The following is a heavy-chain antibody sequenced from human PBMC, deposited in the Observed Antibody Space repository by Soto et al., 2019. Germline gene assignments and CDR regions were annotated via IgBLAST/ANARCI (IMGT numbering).Heavy chain of an antibody. CDR2: ISGSGGST. CDR1: GFTFSSYA. V-gene: IGHV3-23*01. D-gene: IGHD6-19*01. Sequence: PGGSLRLSCAASGFTFSSYAMSWVRQAPGKGLEWVSAISGSGGSTYYADSVKGRFTISRDNSKNTLYLQMNSLRAEDTAVYYCAKGGSSGPRDRYYHYYLAVWGKGTTVTVSS. CDR3: AKGGSSGPRDRYYHYYLAV. J-gene: IGHJ6*03.